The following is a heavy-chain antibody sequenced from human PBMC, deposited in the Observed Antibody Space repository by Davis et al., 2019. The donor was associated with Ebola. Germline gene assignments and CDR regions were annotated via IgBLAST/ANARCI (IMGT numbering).Heavy chain of an antibody. CDR1: GFTFSSYA. CDR2: ISYDGSNK. V-gene: IGHV3-30-3*01. J-gene: IGHJ6*02. D-gene: IGHD1-7*01. CDR3: ARRSITGTNLYYYYYGMDV. Sequence: GESLKISCAASGFTFSSYAMHWVRQAPGKGLEWVAVISYDGSNKYYADSVKGRFTISRDNSKNTLYLQMNSLRAEDTAVYYCARRSITGTNLYYYYYGMDVWGQGTTVTVSS.